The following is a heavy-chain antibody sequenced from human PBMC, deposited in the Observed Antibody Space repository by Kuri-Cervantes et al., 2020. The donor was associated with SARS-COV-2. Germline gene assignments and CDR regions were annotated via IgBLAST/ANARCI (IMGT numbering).Heavy chain of an antibody. V-gene: IGHV1-8*03. D-gene: IGHD1-14*01. Sequence: ASVKVSCKASGYTFTSYDINWVRQATGQGLEWMGWMNPNSGNTGCAQKFQGRVTITRNTSISTAYMELSSLRSEDTAVYYCASRRGFLAYNDAFDIWGQGTMVTVSS. J-gene: IGHJ3*02. CDR2: MNPNSGNT. CDR1: GYTFTSYD. CDR3: ASRRGFLAYNDAFDI.